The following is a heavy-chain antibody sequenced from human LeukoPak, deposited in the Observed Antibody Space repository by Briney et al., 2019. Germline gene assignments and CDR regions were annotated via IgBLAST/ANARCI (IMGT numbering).Heavy chain of an antibody. CDR1: GDSVSRSDSY. CDR2: IYYSGRT. Sequence: SETLSLTCSVSGDSVSRSDSYWDWIRQPPGKGLEWLGTIYYSGRTYYSPSLKSRVTMSVDPSNNQFSLNLRSVTAANTALYYCARRRYYDGSGYLEWGQGTLLSVSS. V-gene: IGHV4-39*01. J-gene: IGHJ1*01. D-gene: IGHD3-22*01. CDR3: ARRRYYDGSGYLE.